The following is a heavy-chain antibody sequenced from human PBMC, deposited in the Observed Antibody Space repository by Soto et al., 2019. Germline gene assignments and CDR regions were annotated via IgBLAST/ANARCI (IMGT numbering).Heavy chain of an antibody. V-gene: IGHV3-23*01. CDR1: GFTFDNFG. Sequence: EVQLLESGGGLVQPGGSLRLSCAASGFTFDNFGMSWVRQAPGKGLEWVSGITSSGGRTYFAGSVRGRFTISRDNSRSTLYLQMTNLRAEDTAVYYCAPAEMLAFGGVSGHFDFWGQGTLVTVSS. D-gene: IGHD3-16*01. CDR3: APAEMLAFGGVSGHFDF. J-gene: IGHJ4*02. CDR2: ITSSGGRT.